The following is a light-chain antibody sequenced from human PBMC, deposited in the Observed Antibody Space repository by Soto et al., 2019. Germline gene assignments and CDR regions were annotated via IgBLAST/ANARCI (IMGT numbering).Light chain of an antibody. V-gene: IGLV2-14*01. J-gene: IGLJ1*01. CDR3: SSYDGSNTYV. Sequence: QSVLTQPASVSGSPGQSITISCTGTSSDIGGYNSVSWYQQHPGKAPKLVIYAVSNRPSGVSSRFSGSKSGNTASLTMSGLQAEDEANYYCSSYDGSNTYVFGSGTKVTVL. CDR2: AVS. CDR1: SSDIGGYNS.